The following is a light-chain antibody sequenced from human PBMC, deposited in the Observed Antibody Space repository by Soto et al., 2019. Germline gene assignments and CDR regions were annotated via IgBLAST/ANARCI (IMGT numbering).Light chain of an antibody. CDR1: QSVLHSSNNINY. V-gene: IGKV4-1*01. J-gene: IGKJ4*01. CDR2: RAS. Sequence: DIVMTQSPDSLAVPLGERATITCKSSQSVLHSSNNINYLTWYQQKPGQPPKVLISRASIRESGVPDRFTGSGSATDFTLTISNLQAEDVAVYYCQQGYSRPLTFCGGTKVEIK. CDR3: QQGYSRPLT.